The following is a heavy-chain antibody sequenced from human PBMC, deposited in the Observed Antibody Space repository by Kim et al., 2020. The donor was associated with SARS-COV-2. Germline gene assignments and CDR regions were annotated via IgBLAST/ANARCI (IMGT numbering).Heavy chain of an antibody. D-gene: IGHD3-22*01. V-gene: IGHV4-59*13. CDR3: ARVNYYDSSALLFDC. Sequence: SETLSLTCTVSGGSISSYYWSWIRQPPGKGLEWIGYIYYSGSTNYNPSLKSRVTISVDTSKNQFSLKLSSVTAADTAVYYCARVNYYDSSALLFDCWGQGTLVTVSS. J-gene: IGHJ4*02. CDR1: GGSISSYY. CDR2: IYYSGST.